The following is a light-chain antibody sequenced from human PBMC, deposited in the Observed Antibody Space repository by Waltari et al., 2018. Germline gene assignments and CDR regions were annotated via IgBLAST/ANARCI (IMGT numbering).Light chain of an antibody. V-gene: IGLV2-14*03. Sequence: QSALTQPASVSGSPGQSITLSCTGTSSDVGGYNYVSWYQQHPGKAPTVMIYDVSNRPSGVSNRFSGSKSGSTASLTISGLQAEDEADYYCSSYTNTHTLIFGGGTKLTVL. CDR1: SSDVGGYNY. CDR3: SSYTNTHTLI. J-gene: IGLJ2*01. CDR2: DVS.